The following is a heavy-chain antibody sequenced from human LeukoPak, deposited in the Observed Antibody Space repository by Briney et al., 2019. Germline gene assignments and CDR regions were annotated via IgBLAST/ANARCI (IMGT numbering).Heavy chain of an antibody. V-gene: IGHV1-8*01. CDR2: MNPNSGNT. CDR3: ARGYRWELLPVDY. D-gene: IGHD1-26*01. Sequence: ASVKVSCKASGYTFTSYDINWVRQATGQGLEWMGWMNPNSGNTGYAQKFRGRVTMTRNTSISTAYMELSSLRSEDTAVYYCARGYRWELLPVDYWGQGTLATVSS. J-gene: IGHJ4*02. CDR1: GYTFTSYD.